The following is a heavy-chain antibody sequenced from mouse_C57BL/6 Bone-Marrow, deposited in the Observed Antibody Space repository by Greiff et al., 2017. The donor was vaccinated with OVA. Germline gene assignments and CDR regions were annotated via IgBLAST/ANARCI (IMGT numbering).Heavy chain of an antibody. V-gene: IGHV5-4*01. J-gene: IGHJ3*01. CDR2: ISDGGSYT. D-gene: IGHD1-1*01. CDR1: GFTFSSYA. CDR3: ARDRYYGPFAY. Sequence: EVQLVESGGGLVKPGGSLKLSCAASGFTFSSYAMSWVRQTPEKRLEWVATISDGGSYTYYPDNVKGRFTISRDNAKNNLYLQMSHLKSEDTAMYYCARDRYYGPFAYWGQGTLVTVSA.